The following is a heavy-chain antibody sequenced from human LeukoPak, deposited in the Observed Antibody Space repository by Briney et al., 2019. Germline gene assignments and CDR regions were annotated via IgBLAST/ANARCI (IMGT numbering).Heavy chain of an antibody. Sequence: GGSLRLSCAASGFRFSDCAVHWLRQAPGKGLEWVAVIWYDGSNKYYADSVKGRFTISRDNSKNTLYLQMNSLRAEDTAVYFCAKDGVHRYCGGHCSTYCFDSWGQGALVTVSS. J-gene: IGHJ4*02. V-gene: IGHV3-30*02. CDR3: AKDGVHRYCGGHCSTYCFDS. CDR2: IWYDGSNK. D-gene: IGHD2-21*01. CDR1: GFRFSDCA.